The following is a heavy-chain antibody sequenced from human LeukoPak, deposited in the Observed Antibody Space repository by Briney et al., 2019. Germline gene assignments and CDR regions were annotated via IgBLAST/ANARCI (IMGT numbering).Heavy chain of an antibody. Sequence: PSETLSLTCAVYGGSFSGYYWSWIRQPPGKGLEWIGEINHSGSTNYNPSLKSRVTISVDTSKNQLSLKLSSVTAADTAVYYCARWQKGSYRYYYYYYGMDVWGQGTTVTVSS. V-gene: IGHV4-34*01. D-gene: IGHD1-26*01. CDR2: INHSGST. CDR1: GGSFSGYY. J-gene: IGHJ6*02. CDR3: ARWQKGSYRYYYYYYGMDV.